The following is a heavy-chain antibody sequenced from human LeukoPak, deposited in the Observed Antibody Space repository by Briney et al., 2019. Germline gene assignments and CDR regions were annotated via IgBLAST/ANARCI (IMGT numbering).Heavy chain of an antibody. D-gene: IGHD1-7*01. J-gene: IGHJ4*02. V-gene: IGHV3-23*01. CDR3: AKIRNYDFDY. CDR1: GFSFSNYA. CDR2: ISGTGGNT. Sequence: PGGSLRLSCAVSGFSFSNYAMSWVRQFPGKGLEWVSGISGTGGNTYYADSVKGRFTISRDNSKNTLYLQMNSLRPEDTAVYYCAKIRNYDFDYRGQGTLVTVSS.